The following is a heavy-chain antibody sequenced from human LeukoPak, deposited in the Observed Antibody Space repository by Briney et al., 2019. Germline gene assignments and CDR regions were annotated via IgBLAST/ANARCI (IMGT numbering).Heavy chain of an antibody. CDR3: AKVRECGGGSCYDWFDP. V-gene: IGHV3-23*01. Sequence: GGPLRLSCAGSGFTFSSYSMSWVRQAPGRGLEGVSASSGGGDSTYYSASVKGRFTISRDNSKTTLYLQMNSLRAEDTAVYYCAKVRECGGGSCYDWFDPWGQGTLVTVSS. J-gene: IGHJ5*02. CDR2: SSGGGDST. CDR1: GFTFSSYS. D-gene: IGHD2-15*01.